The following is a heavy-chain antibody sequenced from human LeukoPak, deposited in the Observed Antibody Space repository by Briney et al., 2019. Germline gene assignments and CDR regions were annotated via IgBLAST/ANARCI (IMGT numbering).Heavy chain of an antibody. Sequence: SETLSLTCAVSGGSISSGGYSWSWTRQPPGKGLEWIGYIYHSGSTYYNPSLKSRVTISVDRSKNQFSLKLSSVTAADTAVYYCARVAAAGIDYWGQGTPVTVSS. CDR3: ARVAAAGIDY. J-gene: IGHJ4*02. CDR1: GGSISSGGYS. CDR2: IYHSGST. V-gene: IGHV4-30-2*01. D-gene: IGHD6-13*01.